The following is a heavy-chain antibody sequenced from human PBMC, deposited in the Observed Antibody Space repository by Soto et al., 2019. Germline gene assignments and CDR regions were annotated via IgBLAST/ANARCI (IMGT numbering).Heavy chain of an antibody. Sequence: SETLSLTCAVYGGSFSGYYWSWIRQPPGKGLEWIGEINHSGSTNYNPSLKSRVTISVDTSKNQFSLKLSSVTAADTAVDYCARGLKVRGVRLGRENWFDPWGQGTLVTVSS. CDR1: GGSFSGYY. V-gene: IGHV4-34*01. J-gene: IGHJ5*02. D-gene: IGHD3-10*01. CDR3: ARGLKVRGVRLGRENWFDP. CDR2: INHSGST.